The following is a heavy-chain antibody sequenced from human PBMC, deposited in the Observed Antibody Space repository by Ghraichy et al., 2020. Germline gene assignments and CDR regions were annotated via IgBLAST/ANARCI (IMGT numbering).Heavy chain of an antibody. CDR1: GLAFNNYA. Sequence: GGSLRLSCAGSGLAFNNYAMNWVRQAPGKGLEWVSVVTNSGSNTYYADPVKGRFSIARDNSKNTVYLQMNSLRSEDTAIYYCAKEGTSSFGSGTYSSSYLDYWGRGTLVTVSS. D-gene: IGHD3-10*01. CDR2: VTNSGSNT. V-gene: IGHV3-23*01. J-gene: IGHJ4*02. CDR3: AKEGTSSFGSGTYSSSYLDY.